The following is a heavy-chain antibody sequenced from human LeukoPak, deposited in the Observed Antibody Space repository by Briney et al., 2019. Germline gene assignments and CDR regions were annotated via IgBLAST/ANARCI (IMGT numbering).Heavy chain of an antibody. CDR2: IYYSGST. D-gene: IGHD3-10*01. Sequence: SETLSLTCTVSGDSISSYYWSWIRQPPGKGLEWIGYIYYSGSTNYNPSLKSRVTISVDTSKNQFSLKLSSVTAADTAVYYCARAYGSGSDNWFDPWGQGTLVTVSS. CDR1: GDSISSYY. V-gene: IGHV4-59*01. J-gene: IGHJ5*02. CDR3: ARAYGSGSDNWFDP.